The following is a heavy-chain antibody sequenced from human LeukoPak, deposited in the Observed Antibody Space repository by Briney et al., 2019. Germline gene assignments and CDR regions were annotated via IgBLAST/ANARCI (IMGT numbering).Heavy chain of an antibody. CDR1: GYSISSGYQ. J-gene: IGHJ5*02. Sequence: KPSETLSLTCGVSGYSISSGYQWAWIRQSPGKGLEWIGSIYHSGSAHYNPSLKSRLTISVETSKNQFSLNMYSVTAADTAVYYCARDPRWLTPDCTSTSCYENYFDPWGQGTLVTVSS. V-gene: IGHV4-38-2*02. CDR3: ARDPRWLTPDCTSTSCYENYFDP. CDR2: IYHSGSA. D-gene: IGHD2-2*01.